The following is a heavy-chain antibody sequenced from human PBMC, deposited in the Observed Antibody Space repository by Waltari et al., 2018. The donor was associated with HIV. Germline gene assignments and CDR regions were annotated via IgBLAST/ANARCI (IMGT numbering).Heavy chain of an antibody. V-gene: IGHV3-30*18. CDR2: ISYDGSQK. Sequence: QVQLVESGGGMVQPGRSMRRSCAAYGFTFSSYGMHWVRQAPGKGLEWVAVISYDGSQKYYADSVKGRFTISRDDFKNTLYLQMNSLRDDDTSVYFCAKDYHEYSQFTVDFWGQGTLVTVSS. J-gene: IGHJ4*02. D-gene: IGHD2-15*01. CDR1: GFTFSSYG. CDR3: AKDYHEYSQFTVDF.